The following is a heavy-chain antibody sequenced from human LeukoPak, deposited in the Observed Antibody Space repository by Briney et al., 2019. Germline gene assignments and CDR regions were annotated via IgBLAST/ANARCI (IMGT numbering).Heavy chain of an antibody. CDR1: GFTFSNCW. Sequence: HAGGSLRLSCEASGFTFSNCWMQWVRQTPGKGLVWVSRINNDGRTTWYADAVKGRFTVSRDNAKSTLYLQMNSLRADDMGVYYCARSATAAADYWGQGTLVTVSS. J-gene: IGHJ4*02. CDR2: INNDGRTT. CDR3: ARSATAAADY. V-gene: IGHV3-74*01. D-gene: IGHD6-13*01.